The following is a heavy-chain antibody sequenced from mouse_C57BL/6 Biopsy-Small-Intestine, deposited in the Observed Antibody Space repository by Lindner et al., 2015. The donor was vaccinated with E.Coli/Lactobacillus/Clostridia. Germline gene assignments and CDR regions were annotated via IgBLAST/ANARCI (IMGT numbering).Heavy chain of an antibody. CDR1: GYSFTGYY. J-gene: IGHJ3*01. V-gene: IGHV1-42*01. CDR3: ARDYYGSRPAAY. CDR2: INPSTGGT. Sequence: VQLQESGPELVKPGASVKISCKAPGYSFTGYYMNWVKQSPERSLEWIGEINPSTGGTTYNQKFKAKATLTVDKSSSTAYMQLKSLTSEDSAVYYCARDYYGSRPAAYWGQGTLVTVSA. D-gene: IGHD1-1*01.